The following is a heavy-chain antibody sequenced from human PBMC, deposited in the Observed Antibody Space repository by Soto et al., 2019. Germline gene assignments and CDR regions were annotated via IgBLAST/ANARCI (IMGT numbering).Heavy chain of an antibody. CDR2: IIHILGIA. CDR3: ATHYGSGSYDWFDP. D-gene: IGHD3-10*01. Sequence: QVQLVQSGAEVKKPGSSVKVSCKASGGTFSSYTISWVRQAPGQGLEWMGRIIHILGIANYAQKFQGRVTITADKSTSTAYMELSSLSSEDTAVYYCATHYGSGSYDWFDPWGQGTLVTVSS. V-gene: IGHV1-69*02. J-gene: IGHJ5*02. CDR1: GGTFSSYT.